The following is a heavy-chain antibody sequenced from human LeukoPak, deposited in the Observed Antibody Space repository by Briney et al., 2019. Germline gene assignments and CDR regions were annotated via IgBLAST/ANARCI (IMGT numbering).Heavy chain of an antibody. CDR2: LDSDASIT. D-gene: IGHD3-10*01. CDR3: ARLRVRGVIRKGHYYMDV. CDR1: GFTFSGNW. Sequence: PGGSLRLSCAASGFTFSGNWMHWVRQAPGKGLVWVSRLDSDASITNYADSVKGRFTISSDNAKNTLYLQMNSLTAEDTAVYYCARLRVRGVIRKGHYYMDVWGKGTTVTVSS. J-gene: IGHJ6*03. V-gene: IGHV3-74*01.